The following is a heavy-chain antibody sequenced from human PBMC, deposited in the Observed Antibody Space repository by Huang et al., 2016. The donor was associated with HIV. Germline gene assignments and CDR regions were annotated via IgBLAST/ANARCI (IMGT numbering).Heavy chain of an antibody. J-gene: IGHJ3*01. CDR1: GGSISSRTYY. V-gene: IGHV4-39*01. CDR2: FYYSGSN. CDR3: ARGGSHFAGWDGFPVHPLDL. D-gene: IGHD3-10*01. Sequence: QTRLHESGPGLVKPSETLSLTCTVSGGSISSRTYYWAWIRQPPGKGLEWIGNFYYSGSNYCSPSLSSRITMSLDTSKNQFSLRLTSVTAADTAVYYCARGGSHFAGWDGFPVHPLDLWGRGTMVTVSS.